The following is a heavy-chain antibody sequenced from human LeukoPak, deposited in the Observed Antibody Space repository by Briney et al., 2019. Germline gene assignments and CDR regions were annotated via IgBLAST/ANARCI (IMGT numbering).Heavy chain of an antibody. Sequence: ASVKVSCKVSVYTLTELSMHWVRQAPGKVLEWMGGFDPEDGETIYAQKFQGRVTMTEDTSTDTAYMELSSLRSEDTAVYYCAVCGYDSFAYWGQGTLVTVSS. D-gene: IGHD5-12*01. CDR1: VYTLTELS. J-gene: IGHJ4*02. V-gene: IGHV1-24*01. CDR3: AVCGYDSFAY. CDR2: FDPEDGET.